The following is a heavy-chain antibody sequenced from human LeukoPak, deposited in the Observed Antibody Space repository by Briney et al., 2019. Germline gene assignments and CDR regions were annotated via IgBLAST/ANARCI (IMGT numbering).Heavy chain of an antibody. CDR2: INSDGSST. CDR1: GFTFSSYW. D-gene: IGHD3-10*01. J-gene: IGHJ3*02. CDR3: ARDRGSDAFDI. Sequence: GGSLRLSCAASGFTFSSYWMHWVRQAPGKGLVWVSRINSDGSSTSYAGSVKGRFTISRDNAKNTLYLQMNSLRAEDTAVYYCARDRGSDAFDIWGQGTMVTVSS. V-gene: IGHV3-74*01.